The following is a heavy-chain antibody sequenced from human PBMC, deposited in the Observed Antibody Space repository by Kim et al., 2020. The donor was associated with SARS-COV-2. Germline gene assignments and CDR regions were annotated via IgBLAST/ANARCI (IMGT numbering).Heavy chain of an antibody. D-gene: IGHD1-26*01. J-gene: IGHJ3*02. V-gene: IGHV3-23*01. CDR3: ATVGSGGYVGADAFDS. CDR2: IGGSGGTT. Sequence: GGSLRLSCATSGFTFSRFAMNWFRQAPGKGLEWVSAIGGSGGTTYYAESVKDRSTTSRDNSKNTVFLQMRSLRVEDTAVYYCATVGSGGYVGADAFDSWGQGTMVTVSS. CDR1: GFTFSRFA.